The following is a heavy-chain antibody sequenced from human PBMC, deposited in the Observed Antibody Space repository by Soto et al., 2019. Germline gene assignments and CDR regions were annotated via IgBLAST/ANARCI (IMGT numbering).Heavy chain of an antibody. D-gene: IGHD4-17*01. J-gene: IGHJ6*03. CDR2: IIPILGIA. CDR1: GGTFSSYT. Sequence: QVQLVQSGAEVKKPGSSVKVSCKASGGTFSSYTISWVRQAPGQGLEWMGRIIPILGIANYAQKFQGRVTITADKSTSTAYMELSSLRSEDTAVYYCARDLGGRDYGDSSYYYYMDVWGKGTTVTVSS. V-gene: IGHV1-69*08. CDR3: ARDLGGRDYGDSSYYYYMDV.